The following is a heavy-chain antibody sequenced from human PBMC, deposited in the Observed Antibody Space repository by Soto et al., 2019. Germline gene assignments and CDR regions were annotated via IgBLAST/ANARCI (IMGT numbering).Heavy chain of an antibody. J-gene: IGHJ5*02. CDR1: GGSFSGYY. Sequence: SETLSLTCAVYGGSFSGYYWSWIRQPPGKGLEWIGEINHSGSTNYNPSLKSRVTISVDTSKNQFSLKLSSVTAADTAVYYCARTYYYILRWLDPWGQGTLVTVSS. D-gene: IGHD3-10*01. CDR2: INHSGST. CDR3: ARTYYYILRWLDP. V-gene: IGHV4-34*01.